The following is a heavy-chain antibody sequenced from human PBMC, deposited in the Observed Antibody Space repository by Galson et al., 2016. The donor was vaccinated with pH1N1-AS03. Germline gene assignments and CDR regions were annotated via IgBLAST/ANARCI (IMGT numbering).Heavy chain of an antibody. D-gene: IGHD2-15*01. Sequence: SLRLSCAASGFTFSHYGIHWVRQAPGKGLEWVAVIWYDESYTYYTDSVKGRFTISRDNSKSTLSLQMNSLRVEDTAIYYCARGRIYSMEGKFGFDLWGQGTLVTVSS. CDR1: GFTFSHYG. CDR2: IWYDESYT. J-gene: IGHJ4*02. CDR3: ARGRIYSMEGKFGFDL. V-gene: IGHV3-33*01.